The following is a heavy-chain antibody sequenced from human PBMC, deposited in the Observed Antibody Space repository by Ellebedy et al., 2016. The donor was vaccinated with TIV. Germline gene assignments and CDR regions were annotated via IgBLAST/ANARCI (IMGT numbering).Heavy chain of an antibody. Sequence: SETLSLTXTVSGGSISSYYWSWIRQPAGKGLEWIGRIYTSGSTNYNPSLKSRVTISVDTSKNQFSLKLSSVTAADTAVYYCATQGIAVAGTQVDWGQGTLVTVSS. CDR3: ATQGIAVAGTQVD. CDR2: IYTSGST. J-gene: IGHJ4*02. V-gene: IGHV4-4*07. CDR1: GGSISSYY. D-gene: IGHD6-19*01.